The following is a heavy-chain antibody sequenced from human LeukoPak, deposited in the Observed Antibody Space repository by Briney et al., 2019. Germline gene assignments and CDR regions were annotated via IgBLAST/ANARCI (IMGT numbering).Heavy chain of an antibody. Sequence: GGSLRLSCAASGFTVSSNYMSWVRQAPGKGLEWVSTIYSGGSTYYADSVKGRFTISRDASKNTLYLQMNSLRGEDTAVYYCARNGYTSGWYRNWGQGTLVTVSS. J-gene: IGHJ4*02. CDR3: ARNGYTSGWYRN. CDR1: GFTVSSNY. CDR2: IYSGGST. D-gene: IGHD6-19*01. V-gene: IGHV3-53*01.